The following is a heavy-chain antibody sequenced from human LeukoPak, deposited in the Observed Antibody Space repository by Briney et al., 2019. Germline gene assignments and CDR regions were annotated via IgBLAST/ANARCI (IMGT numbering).Heavy chain of an antibody. CDR2: ISGSGGST. Sequence: GGSLRLSCAASGFTFSSYAMSWVRQAPEKGLEWVSAISGSGGSTYYADSVKGRFTISRDNSKNTLYLQMNSLRAEDTAVYYCASTSGIAVAAPEGYFDYWGQGTLVTVSS. D-gene: IGHD6-19*01. CDR1: GFTFSSYA. J-gene: IGHJ4*02. CDR3: ASTSGIAVAAPEGYFDY. V-gene: IGHV3-23*01.